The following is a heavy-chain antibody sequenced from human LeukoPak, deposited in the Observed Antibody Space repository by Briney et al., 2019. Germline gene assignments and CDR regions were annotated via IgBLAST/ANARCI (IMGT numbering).Heavy chain of an antibody. D-gene: IGHD2-21*01. CDR2: IRNKAYGGTT. CDR1: GFNFVDHA. CDR3: TREEGGAVDF. Sequence: AGGSPRLSCVASGFNFVDHAMTWVRQAPGKGLEWVGFIRNKAYGGTTEVAASVKGRFTISRDDSKGIAYLQMNSLEIDDTAVYYCTREEGGAVDFWGQGTLVAVSS. J-gene: IGHJ4*02. V-gene: IGHV3-49*04.